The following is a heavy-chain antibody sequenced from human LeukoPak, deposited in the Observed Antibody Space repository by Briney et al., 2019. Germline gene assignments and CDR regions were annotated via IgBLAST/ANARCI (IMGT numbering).Heavy chain of an antibody. CDR1: GFTFSSYW. CDR2: ISSSSTYI. D-gene: IGHD3-22*01. CDR3: ARNPPGAYYDSSGHYPAPFDY. V-gene: IGHV3-21*01. J-gene: IGHJ4*02. Sequence: PGGSLRLSCAASGFTFSSYWMSWVRQAPGKGLEWVSSISSSSTYIYYADSVKGRFTISRDNAKNSLYLQINSLRAEDTALYYCARNPPGAYYDSSGHYPAPFDYWGQGTLVTVSS.